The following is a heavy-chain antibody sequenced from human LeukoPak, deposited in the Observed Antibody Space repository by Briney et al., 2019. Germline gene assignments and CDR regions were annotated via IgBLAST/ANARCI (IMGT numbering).Heavy chain of an antibody. CDR1: GGSISTYY. CDR2: IYYSGTT. J-gene: IGHJ3*02. CDR3: ARGASGTLYDAFDI. D-gene: IGHD1-26*01. Sequence: SETLSLTCTVSGGSISTYYWSWIRQPPGEGLEWIGSIYYSGTTNSNPSLKSRATISVDTSKNHLSLKVSSVTAADTAVYYCARGASGTLYDAFDIWGQGTMVSVSS. V-gene: IGHV4-59*01.